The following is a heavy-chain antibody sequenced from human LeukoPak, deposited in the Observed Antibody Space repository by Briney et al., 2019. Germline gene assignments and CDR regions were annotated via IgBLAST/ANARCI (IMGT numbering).Heavy chain of an antibody. CDR3: ASEI. Sequence: GGSLRLSCAASGFTFSSYWMHWVRQAPGKGLEWVAVISYDGSNKYYADSVKGRFTISRDNSKNTLYLQMNSLRAEDTAVYYCASEIWGQGTMVTVSS. CDR1: GFTFSSYW. CDR2: ISYDGSNK. J-gene: IGHJ3*02. V-gene: IGHV3-30-3*01.